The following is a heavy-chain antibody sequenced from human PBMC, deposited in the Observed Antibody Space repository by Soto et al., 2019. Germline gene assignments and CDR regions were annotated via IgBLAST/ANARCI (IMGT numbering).Heavy chain of an antibody. CDR1: GFTFSNYA. V-gene: IGHV3-30-3*01. Sequence: QVNLVESGGGVVQPGRSLRLSCVASGFTFSNYAMHWVRQAPGKGLEWVAVTSDDGSNKYYVDSVKGRFTISRDGSKNTLYLQMNSLRAEDTAMYYCARDPRIWGYFDYWGQGILVTVSS. J-gene: IGHJ4*02. D-gene: IGHD3-16*01. CDR2: TSDDGSNK. CDR3: ARDPRIWGYFDY.